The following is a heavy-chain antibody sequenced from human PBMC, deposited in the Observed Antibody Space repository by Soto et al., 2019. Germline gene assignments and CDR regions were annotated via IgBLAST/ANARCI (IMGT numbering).Heavy chain of an antibody. CDR1: GDSVSSNSVT. Sequence: PSQTLSLTCAISGDSVSSNSVTWNWIRQSPSRGLEWLGRTYYRSRWYNDYAESVKSRITLRPDSSKNQFSLQLNSVTPEDTAMYYCTRRHWNDDFDYWGQGTQVTVSS. J-gene: IGHJ4*02. D-gene: IGHD1-1*01. V-gene: IGHV6-1*01. CDR3: TRRHWNDDFDY. CDR2: TYYRSRWYN.